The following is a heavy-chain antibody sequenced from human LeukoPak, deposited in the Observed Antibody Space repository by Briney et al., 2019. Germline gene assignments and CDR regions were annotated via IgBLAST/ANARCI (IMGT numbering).Heavy chain of an antibody. J-gene: IGHJ2*01. Sequence: PSETLSLTCTVSGVSISSSGYYWGWIRQPPGKGLEWIGSIYYSGTTYYNPSLKSPVTISEDTSKNQFSLRLSSVTAADTAVHYCARHSGYVRNLDLWGRGTLVTVSS. D-gene: IGHD5-12*01. CDR1: GVSISSSGYY. V-gene: IGHV4-39*01. CDR3: ARHSGYVRNLDL. CDR2: IYYSGTT.